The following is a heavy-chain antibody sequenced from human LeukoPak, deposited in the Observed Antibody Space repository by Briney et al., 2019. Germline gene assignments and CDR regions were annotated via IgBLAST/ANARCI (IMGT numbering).Heavy chain of an antibody. CDR3: ARDIGIAAAEGAGLWFDP. J-gene: IGHJ5*02. CDR1: GGSMSSGGDY. Sequence: TSQTLSLTCTVAGGSMSSGGDYWTWIRQPAGKGLEWIGLIYTIGNTNYNPSLRSRVTISVDTSKNQFSLKLSSVTAADTAVYYCARDIGIAAAEGAGLWFDPWGQGTLVTVSS. D-gene: IGHD6-13*01. V-gene: IGHV4-61*02. CDR2: IYTIGNT.